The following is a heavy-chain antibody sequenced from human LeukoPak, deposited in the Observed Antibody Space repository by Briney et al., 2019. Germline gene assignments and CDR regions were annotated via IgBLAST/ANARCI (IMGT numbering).Heavy chain of an antibody. D-gene: IGHD2-21*01. CDR3: ARDAPLAYCGGDCYSSQY. CDR1: GGSISSSSYY. CDR2: IYTSGST. V-gene: IGHV4-39*07. J-gene: IGHJ4*02. Sequence: PSETLSLTCTVSGGSISSSSYYWGWIRQPPGKGLEWIGRIYTSGSTNYNPSLESRVTISVDTSKNQFSLKLNSVTAADTAVYYCARDAPLAYCGGDCYSSQYWGQGTLVTVSS.